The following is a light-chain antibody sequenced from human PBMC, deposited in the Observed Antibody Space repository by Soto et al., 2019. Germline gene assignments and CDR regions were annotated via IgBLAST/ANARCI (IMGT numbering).Light chain of an antibody. J-gene: IGKJ1*01. CDR3: QQYGSSGT. CDR2: GAS. V-gene: IGKV3-20*01. CDR1: QSVNRN. Sequence: EIVMTQFPATLSVPPGERATLSCRASQSVNRNLAWYQQKPGQAPRLLIYGASNRATGIPDRFSGSGSGTDFTLTISRLEPEDFAVYYCQQYGSSGTFGQGTKVDIK.